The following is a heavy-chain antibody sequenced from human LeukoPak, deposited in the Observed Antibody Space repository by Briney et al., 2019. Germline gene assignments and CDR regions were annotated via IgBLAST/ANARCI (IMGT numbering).Heavy chain of an antibody. CDR2: IYYSGST. J-gene: IGHJ4*02. D-gene: IGHD4-17*01. V-gene: IGHV4-31*03. CDR1: GGSISSGGYY. CDR3: ARDPESNGDYAN. Sequence: SQTLSLTCTVSGGSISSGGYYWSWIRQHPGKGLEWIGYIYYSGSTYYNPSLKSRVTISVDTSKNQFSLKLSSVTAADTAVYYCARDPESNGDYANWGQGTLVTVSS.